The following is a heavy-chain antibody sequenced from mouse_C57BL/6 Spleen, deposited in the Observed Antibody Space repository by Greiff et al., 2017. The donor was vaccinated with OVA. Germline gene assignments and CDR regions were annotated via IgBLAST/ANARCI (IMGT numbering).Heavy chain of an antibody. J-gene: IGHJ2*01. V-gene: IGHV5-17*01. D-gene: IGHD1-1*01. CDR3: ARGPYYGSSYYFDY. CDR1: GFTFSDYG. Sequence: EVKLVESGGGLVKPAGSLKLSCAASGFTFSDYGMHWVRQAPEKGLEWVAYISSGSSTIYYADTVKGRFTISRDNAKNTLFLQMTSLRSEDTAMYYCARGPYYGSSYYFDYWGQGTTLTVSS. CDR2: ISSGSSTI.